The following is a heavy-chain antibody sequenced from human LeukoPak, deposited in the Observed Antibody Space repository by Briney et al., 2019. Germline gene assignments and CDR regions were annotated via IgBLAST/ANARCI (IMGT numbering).Heavy chain of an antibody. Sequence: SQTLSLTCTVSGGSISSGGYYWSWVRQPPGKGLEWIGYIYHSGSTYYNPSLKSRVTISVDRSKNQFSLKLSSVTAADTAAYYCATRGGLRYFDWFLDYWGQGTLVTVSS. CDR2: IYHSGST. CDR1: GGSISSGGYY. V-gene: IGHV4-30-2*01. J-gene: IGHJ4*02. D-gene: IGHD3-9*01. CDR3: ATRGGLRYFDWFLDY.